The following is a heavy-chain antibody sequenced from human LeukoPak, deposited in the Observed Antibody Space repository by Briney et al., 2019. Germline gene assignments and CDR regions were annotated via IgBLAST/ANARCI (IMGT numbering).Heavy chain of an antibody. CDR3: ARDIYSSGWYSVNWFDP. V-gene: IGHV6-1*01. CDR1: GDSVSSNSAA. Sequence: SQTLSLTCAISGDSVSSNSAAWNWIRQSPSRGLGWLGRTYYRSKWYNDYAVSVKSRITINPDTSKNQFSLQLNSVTPEDTAVYYCARDIYSSGWYSVNWFDPWGQGTLVTVSS. D-gene: IGHD6-19*01. J-gene: IGHJ5*02. CDR2: TYYRSKWYN.